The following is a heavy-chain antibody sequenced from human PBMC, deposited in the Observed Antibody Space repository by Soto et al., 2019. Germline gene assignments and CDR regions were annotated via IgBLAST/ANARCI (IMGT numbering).Heavy chain of an antibody. V-gene: IGHV3-21*01. D-gene: IGHD3-9*01. CDR1: GFTFSSYS. J-gene: IGHJ6*02. Sequence: GGSLTLFCAASGFTFSSYSMYWFRQAPGKWLEWDSSISSSSNYKYNEDSVKGRFLIPRDYAKNSLYLQMNSLRDEYMAVYYCARVYDKDYYYGMDVWGQGXTVTVSS. CDR2: ISSSSNYK. CDR3: ARVYDKDYYYGMDV.